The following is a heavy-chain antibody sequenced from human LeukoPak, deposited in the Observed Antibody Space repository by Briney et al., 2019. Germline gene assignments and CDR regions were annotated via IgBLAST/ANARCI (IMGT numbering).Heavy chain of an antibody. CDR3: ARHGYSYGPPSAFDI. CDR1: GGSISSYY. D-gene: IGHD5-18*01. Sequence: SETLSLTCTVSGGSISSYYWSWIRQPPGKGLEWIGYIYYSGSTNYNPSLKSRVTISVDTSKNQFSLKLGSVTAADTAVYYCARHGYSYGPPSAFDIWGQGTMVTVSS. V-gene: IGHV4-59*08. CDR2: IYYSGST. J-gene: IGHJ3*02.